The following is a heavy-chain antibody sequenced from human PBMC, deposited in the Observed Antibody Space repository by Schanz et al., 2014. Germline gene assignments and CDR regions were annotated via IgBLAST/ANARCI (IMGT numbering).Heavy chain of an antibody. CDR2: IKQDGSEK. V-gene: IGHV3-7*01. J-gene: IGHJ4*02. Sequence: VQLVESGGGLVKPGGSLRLSCAASGLTFSDYYMSWIRQAPGKGLEWVANIKQDGSEKYYVDSVKGRFTISRDNARNSLYLQLNSLRVEDSGVYFCAQTRGTFMVPIDNWGQGVRVIVSS. D-gene: IGHD3-3*02. CDR1: GLTFSDYY. CDR3: AQTRGTFMVPIDN.